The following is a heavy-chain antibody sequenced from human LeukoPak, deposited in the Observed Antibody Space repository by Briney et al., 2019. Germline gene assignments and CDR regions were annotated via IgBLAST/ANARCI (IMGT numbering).Heavy chain of an antibody. CDR3: AKDLLRDYYDSSGRFDY. CDR2: ISWNSGSI. J-gene: IGHJ4*02. V-gene: IGHV3-9*01. Sequence: PGGSLRLSXAASGFTFDDYAMHWVRQTPGKGLEWVSGISWNSGSICYADSVKGRFTISRDNAKNSLYLQMNSLRAEDTALYYCAKDLLRDYYDSSGRFDYWGQGTLVTVSS. D-gene: IGHD3-22*01. CDR1: GFTFDDYA.